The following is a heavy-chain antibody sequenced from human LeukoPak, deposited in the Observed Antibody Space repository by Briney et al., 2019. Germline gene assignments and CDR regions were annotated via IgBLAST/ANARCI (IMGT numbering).Heavy chain of an antibody. CDR1: GGSFSGYY. J-gene: IGHJ4*02. V-gene: IGHV4-34*01. Sequence: SETLSLTCAVYGGSFSGYYWSWIRQPPGKGLEWIGEINHSGSTNYNPSLKSRVTISVDTSKNQFSLKLSSVTAADTAVYYCARPFNVMTGYKYWGQGTLVTVSS. CDR2: INHSGST. D-gene: IGHD3-9*01. CDR3: ARPFNVMTGYKY.